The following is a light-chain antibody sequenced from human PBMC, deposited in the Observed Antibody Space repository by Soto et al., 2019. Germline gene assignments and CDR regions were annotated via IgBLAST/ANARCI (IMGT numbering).Light chain of an antibody. CDR3: QQYNYWPPWT. Sequence: EIVMTQSPATLSVSPGERATLSCRASQSVYSDLAWYQQKPGQAPRLLIYGASTRATGLPARFSGSGSGTEFTLTISSLQSEDFAVYYCQQYNYWPPWTFGQGTKVEIK. J-gene: IGKJ1*01. CDR2: GAS. V-gene: IGKV3-15*01. CDR1: QSVYSD.